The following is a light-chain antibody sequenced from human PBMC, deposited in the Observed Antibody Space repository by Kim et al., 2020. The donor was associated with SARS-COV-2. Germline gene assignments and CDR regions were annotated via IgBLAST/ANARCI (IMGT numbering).Light chain of an antibody. CDR3: QAWDSSTHV. J-gene: IGLJ1*01. Sequence: VSPGQTASVTCSGDKLGDKYACWYQQKPGQSPVLVIYQDSKRPSGIPERFSGSNSGNTATLTISGTQAMDEADYYCQAWDSSTHVFGTGTKVTVL. CDR2: QDS. CDR1: KLGDKY. V-gene: IGLV3-1*01.